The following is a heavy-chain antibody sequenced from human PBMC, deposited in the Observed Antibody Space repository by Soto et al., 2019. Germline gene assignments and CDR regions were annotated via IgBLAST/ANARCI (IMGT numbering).Heavy chain of an antibody. Sequence: QVQLMQSGAEVKKPGASVKVACKTSGFTFSKYYMHWLRQVPGQGLEWVGVINPSGRTSSYAQQFLGRVTVTRVSSTATVYLDLNSLRSGDTAVYYCARDLDVTTVTTSFDSWGQGTLVTVSS. V-gene: IGHV1-46*01. CDR1: GFTFSKYY. D-gene: IGHD4-17*01. J-gene: IGHJ4*02. CDR3: ARDLDVTTVTTSFDS. CDR2: INPSGRTS.